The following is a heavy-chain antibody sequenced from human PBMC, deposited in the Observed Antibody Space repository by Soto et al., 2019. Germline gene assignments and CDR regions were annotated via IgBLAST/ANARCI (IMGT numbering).Heavy chain of an antibody. J-gene: IGHJ4*02. CDR1: GGSISSGGYY. D-gene: IGHD6-13*01. V-gene: IGHV4-31*03. Sequence: QVPLQESGPGLVKPSQTLSLTCTVSGGSISSGGYYWSWIRQHPGKGLEWIGYIYYSGSTYYNPSLXSXXTISVDTSKNQFSLKLSSVTAADTAVYYCARGGSSSPYFDDWGQGTLVTVSS. CDR2: IYYSGST. CDR3: ARGGSSSPYFDD.